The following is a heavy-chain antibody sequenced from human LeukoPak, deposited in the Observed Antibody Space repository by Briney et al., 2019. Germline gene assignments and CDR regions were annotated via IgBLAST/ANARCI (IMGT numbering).Heavy chain of an antibody. J-gene: IGHJ4*02. CDR1: GGTFTSYA. CDR2: IIPIFGTA. V-gene: IGHV1-69*13. CDR3: ARETVGATTTFDY. Sequence: ASVKVSCKASGGTFTSYAISWVRQAPRQGLEWMGGIIPIFGTANYAQKFQGRVTITGDESTSTAYMELSSLRSEVTAVYYCARETVGATTTFDYWGQGTLVTVSS. D-gene: IGHD1-26*01.